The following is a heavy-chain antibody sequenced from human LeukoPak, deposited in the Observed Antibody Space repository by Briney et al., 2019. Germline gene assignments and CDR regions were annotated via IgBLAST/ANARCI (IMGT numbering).Heavy chain of an antibody. V-gene: IGHV4-61*05. D-gene: IGHD6-13*01. Sequence: PSETLSLTCTVSGGSISSSSYYWGWIRQPPGKGLEWIGYIYYSGSTNYNPSLQSRVTISVDTSKNQFSLKLSSVTAADTAVYYCARYARPRDSSSWYKGASAFDIWGQGTMVTVSS. CDR1: GGSISSSSYY. CDR2: IYYSGST. CDR3: ARYARPRDSSSWYKGASAFDI. J-gene: IGHJ3*02.